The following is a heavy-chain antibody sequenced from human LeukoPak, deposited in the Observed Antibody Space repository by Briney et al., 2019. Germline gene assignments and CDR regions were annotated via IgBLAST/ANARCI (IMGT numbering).Heavy chain of an antibody. CDR1: GVSISSGDYY. Sequence: PSQTLSLTCTVSGVSISSGDYYWSWMRQPPGKGLEWFVYIYYSGSTYYNPSLNRRATISVDTTKNQFSRKMSSVTAADTAVYYCARDGVFYYDSSGYSQVDYWGQGTLVTVSS. CDR3: ARDGVFYYDSSGYSQVDY. D-gene: IGHD3-22*01. V-gene: IGHV4-30-4*08. CDR2: IYYSGST. J-gene: IGHJ4*02.